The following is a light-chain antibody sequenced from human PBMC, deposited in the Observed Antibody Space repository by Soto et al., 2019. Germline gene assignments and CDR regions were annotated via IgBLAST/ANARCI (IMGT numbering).Light chain of an antibody. CDR2: DVS. J-gene: IGLJ1*01. CDR1: SSDVGGYNY. Sequence: QSVLTQPASVSGSPGQSITISCTGTSSDVGGYNYVSWYQQHPGKAPKLMIYDVSHRPSGVSNRFSGSKSGNTASLTISGHQAEDEADYYCSSYTSRTTLPVFGSGTKVTVL. CDR3: SSYTSRTTLPV. V-gene: IGLV2-14*01.